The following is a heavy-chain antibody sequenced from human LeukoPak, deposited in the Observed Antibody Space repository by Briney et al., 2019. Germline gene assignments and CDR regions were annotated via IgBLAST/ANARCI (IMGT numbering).Heavy chain of an antibody. CDR1: GYSISSGYY. V-gene: IGHV4-38-2*02. CDR2: IYHSGST. J-gene: IGHJ4*02. Sequence: SETLSLTCTVSGYSISSGYYWGWIRQPPGKGLEWIGSIYHSGSTYYNPSLKSRVTISVDTSKNQFSLKLSSVTAADTAVYYCARRTVGGLSYYFDYWGQGTLVTVSS. CDR3: ARRTVGGLSYYFDY. D-gene: IGHD1-26*01.